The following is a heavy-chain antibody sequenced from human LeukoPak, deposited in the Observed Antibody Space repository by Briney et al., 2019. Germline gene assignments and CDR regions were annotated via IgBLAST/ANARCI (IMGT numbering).Heavy chain of an antibody. CDR1: GFTFSDYY. V-gene: IGHV3-11*04. Sequence: PGGSLRLSCAVSGFTFSDYYMSWIRQAPGKGLEWLSYISGSGEITYHAESVKGRFSISRDNAKNSLYLQMNSLRAEDTAVYYCARDTLLYSSSWWGAFDYWGQGTLVTVSS. J-gene: IGHJ4*02. D-gene: IGHD6-13*01. CDR2: ISGSGEIT. CDR3: ARDTLLYSSSWWGAFDY.